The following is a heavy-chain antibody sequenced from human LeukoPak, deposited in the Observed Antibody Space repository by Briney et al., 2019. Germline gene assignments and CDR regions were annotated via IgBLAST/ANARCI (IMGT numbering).Heavy chain of an antibody. Sequence: PSETLSLTCTVSGGSISSGDYYWSWIRQPPGKGLEWIGYIYCSGSTYYNPSLKSRVTISIDTSKNQFSLKLSSVTAADTAVYYCARDWASSGSNQVDYWGQGTLVTVSS. CDR2: IYCSGST. CDR3: ARDWASSGSNQVDY. D-gene: IGHD3-22*01. V-gene: IGHV4-30-4*08. CDR1: GGSISSGDYY. J-gene: IGHJ4*02.